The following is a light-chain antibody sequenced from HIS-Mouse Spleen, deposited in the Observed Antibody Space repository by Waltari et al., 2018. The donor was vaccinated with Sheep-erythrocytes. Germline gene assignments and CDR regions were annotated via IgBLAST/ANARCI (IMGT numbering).Light chain of an antibody. CDR3: CSYAGSYNHV. Sequence: QSALTQPRSVSGSPGQSVTISCTGTSSYVVGYTYVSWYQQHPGKAPKLMIYDVSKRPSGVPDRFSGSKSGNTASLTISGLQAEDEADYYCCSYAGSYNHVFATGTKVTVL. CDR2: DVS. V-gene: IGLV2-11*01. J-gene: IGLJ1*01. CDR1: SSYVVGYTY.